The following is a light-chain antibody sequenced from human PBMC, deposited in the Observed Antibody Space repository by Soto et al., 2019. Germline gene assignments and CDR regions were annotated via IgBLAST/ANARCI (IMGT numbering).Light chain of an antibody. V-gene: IGKV1-39*01. CDR1: QSISSY. CDR2: AAS. CDR3: QQSYSSPHT. J-gene: IGKJ2*01. Sequence: DIQMTQSPSSLSASVGDRVTITCRASQSISSYLNWYQQKPGRAPNLLIFAASTLHSGVPSRFSGSGSGTDFTLTTSSLQPEDFATYHCQQSYSSPHTFGQGTKVDIK.